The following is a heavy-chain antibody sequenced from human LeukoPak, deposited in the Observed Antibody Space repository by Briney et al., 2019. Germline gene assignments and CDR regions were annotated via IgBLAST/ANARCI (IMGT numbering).Heavy chain of an antibody. CDR2: IIPILGIA. Sequence: ASVKVSCKASGGTFSSYAISWVRQAPGQGLEWMGRIIPILGIANYAQKFQGRVTITADKSTSTAYMELSSLRSEDTAVYYCARDYDSLTGSDYWGQGTLVTVSA. CDR3: ARDYDSLTGSDY. V-gene: IGHV1-69*04. J-gene: IGHJ4*02. D-gene: IGHD3-9*01. CDR1: GGTFSSYA.